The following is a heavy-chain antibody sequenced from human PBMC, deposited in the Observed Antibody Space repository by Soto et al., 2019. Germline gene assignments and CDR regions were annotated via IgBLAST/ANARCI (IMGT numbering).Heavy chain of an antibody. CDR3: ARDIQRRGYSYGQVDY. V-gene: IGHV3-21*01. Sequence: SLRLSWAASGFTFSSYGMNWVRQAPGKGLEWVSSISSSSSYIYYADSVKGRFTISRDNAKNSLYLQMNSLRAEDTAVYYCARDIQRRGYSYGQVDYWGQGTLVTVSS. CDR2: ISSSSSYI. D-gene: IGHD5-18*01. J-gene: IGHJ4*02. CDR1: GFTFSSYG.